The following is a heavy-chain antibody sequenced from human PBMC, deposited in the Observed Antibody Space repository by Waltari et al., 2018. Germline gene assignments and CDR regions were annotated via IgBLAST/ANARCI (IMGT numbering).Heavy chain of an antibody. D-gene: IGHD3-10*01. Sequence: QVQLVESGGGVVQPGRSLRLSCAASGFTFSSYAMHWVRQAPGKGLEWVAVISYDGSNKYYADSVKGRFTISRDNSKNTLYLQMNSLRAEDTAVYYCARRSTYYYGSGSYYKGGYYYGMDVWGQGTTVTVSS. V-gene: IGHV3-30-3*01. CDR3: ARRSTYYYGSGSYYKGGYYYGMDV. CDR2: ISYDGSNK. J-gene: IGHJ6*02. CDR1: GFTFSSYA.